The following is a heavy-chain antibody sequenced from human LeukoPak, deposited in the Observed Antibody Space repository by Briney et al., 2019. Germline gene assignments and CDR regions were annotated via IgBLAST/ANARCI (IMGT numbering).Heavy chain of an antibody. CDR3: ARVALYYYDSSGYWFDY. V-gene: IGHV4-34*01. J-gene: IGHJ4*02. CDR2: INHSGST. D-gene: IGHD3-22*01. CDR1: GGSFSGYY. Sequence: SETLSLTCAVCGGSFSGYYWSWIRQPPGKGLEWIGEINHSGSTNYNPSLKSRVTISVDTSKNQFSLKLSSVTAADTAVYYCARVALYYYDSSGYWFDYWGQGTLVTVSS.